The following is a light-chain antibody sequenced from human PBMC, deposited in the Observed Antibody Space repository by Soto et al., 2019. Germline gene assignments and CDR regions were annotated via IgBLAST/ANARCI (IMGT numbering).Light chain of an antibody. J-gene: IGLJ2*01. CDR1: SSNIGSNT. CDR2: SNN. CDR3: AAWDDSLNGSVV. Sequence: QSVLTQPPSASGTPGQRVTISCSGSSSNIGSNTVNWYQQLPGTAPKLLIYSNNQRPSGVPDRFSGSKSGTSASLAISGLPSEDEADYYCAAWDDSLNGSVVFGGGTKVTVL. V-gene: IGLV1-44*01.